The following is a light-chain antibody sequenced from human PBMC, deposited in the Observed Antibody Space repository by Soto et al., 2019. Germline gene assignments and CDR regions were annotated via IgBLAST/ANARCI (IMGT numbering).Light chain of an antibody. CDR3: ATWDRSLSAGV. V-gene: IGLV1-51*01. Sequence: QSVLTQPPSVSAAPGQRVTISCSGSSSNIGNNYVSWYQQFPEAAPRLLIYDNGKRPSGIPDRFSGSKSGTSATLVITGLQTGDEADYYCATWDRSLSAGVFGGGTK. J-gene: IGLJ2*01. CDR1: SSNIGNNY. CDR2: DNG.